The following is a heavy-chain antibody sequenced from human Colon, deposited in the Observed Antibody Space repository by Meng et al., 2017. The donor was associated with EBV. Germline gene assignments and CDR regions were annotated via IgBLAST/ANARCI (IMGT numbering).Heavy chain of an antibody. CDR2: IYHSGST. CDR1: GGSVSSRNW. Sequence: RLHESRPGLVNASGPLSLTCAVSGGSVSSRNWWSWVRQPPGKGLEWIGEIYHSGSTNYNPSLKSRVTISVDESKNQFSLRLSSVTAADTAVYYCARVGAYCGGDCYHPRWGQGTLVTVSS. D-gene: IGHD2-21*02. V-gene: IGHV4-4*02. J-gene: IGHJ4*02. CDR3: ARVGAYCGGDCYHPR.